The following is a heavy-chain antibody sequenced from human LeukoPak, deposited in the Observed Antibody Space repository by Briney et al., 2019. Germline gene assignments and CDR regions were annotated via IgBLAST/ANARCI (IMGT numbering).Heavy chain of an antibody. CDR2: IHSTGNT. J-gene: IGHJ4*02. CDR1: GASISSYY. CDR3: ARASPSHGLDDY. Sequence: SETLSLTCTVSGASISSYYWSWIRQPAGKGLEWIGRIHSTGNTNYNPSLKSRVTMSVDTSKNQFSLQLSSVTTADTAVYYCARASPSHGLDDYWGQGTLVTVSS. V-gene: IGHV4-4*07.